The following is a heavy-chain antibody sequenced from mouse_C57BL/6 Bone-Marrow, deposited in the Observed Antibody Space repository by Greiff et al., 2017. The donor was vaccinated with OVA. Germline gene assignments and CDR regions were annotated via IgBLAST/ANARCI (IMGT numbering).Heavy chain of an antibody. CDR2: IDPSDSYT. J-gene: IGHJ4*01. V-gene: IGHV1-69*01. Sequence: VQLQQSGAELVMPGASVKLSCKASGYTFTSYWMHWVKQRPGQGLEWIGEIDPSDSYTTYNQKFKGKSTLTVDKSSSTAYMQLSSLPSEDSAVYYCARSAYDSFYAMDYWGQGTSVTVSS. D-gene: IGHD2-4*01. CDR1: GYTFTSYW. CDR3: ARSAYDSFYAMDY.